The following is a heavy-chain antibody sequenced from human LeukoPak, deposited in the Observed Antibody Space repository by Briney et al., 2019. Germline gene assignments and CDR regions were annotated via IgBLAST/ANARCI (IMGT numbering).Heavy chain of an antibody. J-gene: IGHJ5*02. Sequence: ASVKVSCKASGYIFTGYYMHWVRQAPGQGLEWMGWINPNSGGTNYAQKFQGRVTMTRDTSISTAYMELSRLRSDDTAVYYCARDRFLEWSYNWFDPWGQGTLVTVSS. CDR1: GYIFTGYY. D-gene: IGHD3-3*01. CDR3: ARDRFLEWSYNWFDP. CDR2: INPNSGGT. V-gene: IGHV1-2*02.